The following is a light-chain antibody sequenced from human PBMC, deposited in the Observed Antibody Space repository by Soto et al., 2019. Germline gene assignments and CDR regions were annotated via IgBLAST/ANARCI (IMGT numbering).Light chain of an antibody. J-gene: IGLJ3*02. Sequence: QSALTQPASVSGSPGQSITISCTGSNSDVGAYNYVSWYQHHPGKAPKLIIYEVNDRPSGVSHRFSGSKSGNTASLTISGLQADDEADYYCASCTLSNTLVFGGGTKLTVL. CDR2: EVN. V-gene: IGLV2-14*01. CDR3: ASCTLSNTLV. CDR1: NSDVGAYNY.